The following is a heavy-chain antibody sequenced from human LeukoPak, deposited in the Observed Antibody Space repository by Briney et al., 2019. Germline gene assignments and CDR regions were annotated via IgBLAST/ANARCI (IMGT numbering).Heavy chain of an antibody. J-gene: IGHJ6*02. CDR1: GFTFSSYT. CDR3: VPTQLLFDYYSGMDV. V-gene: IGHV3-23*01. D-gene: IGHD2-2*01. Sequence: GGSLRLSCAASGFTFSSYTMSWVRQAPGKGLEWVSAISGSGGSTYYADSVRGRFTISRDNSKNTLYLQMNSLRAEDTAVYYCVPTQLLFDYYSGMDVWGQGTTVTVSS. CDR2: ISGSGGST.